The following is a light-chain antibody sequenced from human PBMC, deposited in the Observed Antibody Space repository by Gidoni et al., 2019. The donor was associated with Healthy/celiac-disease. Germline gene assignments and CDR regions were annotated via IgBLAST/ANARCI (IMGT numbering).Light chain of an antibody. J-gene: IGKJ2*01. CDR3: LQDYNYPPT. V-gene: IGKV1-6*01. Sequence: AIQMTQSPSSLSASVGDRVTITCRASQGIRKDLAWYQQKPGKAPKLLIYDASTLQSGVPSRFSGSGSGTDFTLTISSMQPEDFATYYCLQDYNYPPTFGQGTKLEIK. CDR2: DAS. CDR1: QGIRKD.